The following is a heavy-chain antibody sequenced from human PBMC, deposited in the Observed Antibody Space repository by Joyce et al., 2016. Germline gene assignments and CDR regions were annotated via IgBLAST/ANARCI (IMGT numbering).Heavy chain of an antibody. CDR3: AKATASTAASGGGVPWFDP. V-gene: IGHV3-43*01. Sequence: EVQLVESGGLVLQPGGSLRLSCAASGFTFDDYTMHWVRQAPGKGLEWVSLISWNGNSTYYADSVKGRFTISRDNTKNSLYLQMNSVTTEDTALYYCAKATASTAASGGGVPWFDPWGQGTLVTVSS. D-gene: IGHD6-13*01. CDR2: ISWNGNST. CDR1: GFTFDDYT. J-gene: IGHJ5*02.